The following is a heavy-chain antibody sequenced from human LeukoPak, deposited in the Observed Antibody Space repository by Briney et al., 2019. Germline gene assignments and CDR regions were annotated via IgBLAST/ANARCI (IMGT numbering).Heavy chain of an antibody. CDR2: ISSSSSYI. Sequence: PGGSLRLSCAASGLTFSSYSMNWVRQAPGKGLEWVSSISSSSSYIYYADSVEGRFTISRDNAKNSLYLQMNSLRAEDTAVYYCARDQYCSSTSCPPEWFDPWGQGTLVTVSS. CDR3: ARDQYCSSTSCPPEWFDP. D-gene: IGHD2-2*01. V-gene: IGHV3-21*01. J-gene: IGHJ5*02. CDR1: GLTFSSYS.